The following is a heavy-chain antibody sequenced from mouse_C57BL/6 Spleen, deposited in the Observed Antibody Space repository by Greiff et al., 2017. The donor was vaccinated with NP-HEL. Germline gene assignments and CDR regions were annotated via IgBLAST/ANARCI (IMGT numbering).Heavy chain of an antibody. V-gene: IGHV3-6*01. D-gene: IGHD1-1*01. Sequence: EVKLQESGPGLVKPSQSLSLTCSVTGYSITSGYYWNWIRQFPGNKLEWMGYISYDGSNNYNPSLKNRISITRDTSKNQFFLKLNSVTTEDTATYYCAGSSYGNYFDYWGQGTTLTVSS. CDR1: GYSITSGYY. J-gene: IGHJ2*01. CDR2: ISYDGSN. CDR3: AGSSYGNYFDY.